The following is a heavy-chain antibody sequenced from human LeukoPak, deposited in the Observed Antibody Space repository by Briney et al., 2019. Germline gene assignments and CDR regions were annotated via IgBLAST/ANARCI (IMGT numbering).Heavy chain of an antibody. D-gene: IGHD2-15*01. CDR3: ARSLRAVVVAASWFDP. J-gene: IGHJ5*02. CDR1: GGTFSSYA. CDR2: IIPIFGTA. V-gene: IGHV1-69*01. Sequence: GASVKVSCKASGGTFSSYAISWVRQAPGQGLEWMGGIIPIFGTANYAQKFQGRVTITADESTSTAYMEPSSLRSEDTAVYYCARSLRAVVVAASWFDPWGQGTLVTVSS.